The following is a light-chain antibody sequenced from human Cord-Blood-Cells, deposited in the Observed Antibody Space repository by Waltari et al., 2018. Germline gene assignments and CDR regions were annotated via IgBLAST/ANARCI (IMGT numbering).Light chain of an antibody. Sequence: ALTQPPSASGSPGQPVTISCTGTSSYVGGYNYDSWYQQHPGKAPKLMIYEVSNRPSGVPDRFSGSKSGNTASLTVSGLQAEDEADYYCSSYAGSNNLVFGGGTKLTVL. J-gene: IGLJ3*02. CDR3: SSYAGSNNLV. CDR1: SSYVGGYNY. V-gene: IGLV2-8*01. CDR2: EVS.